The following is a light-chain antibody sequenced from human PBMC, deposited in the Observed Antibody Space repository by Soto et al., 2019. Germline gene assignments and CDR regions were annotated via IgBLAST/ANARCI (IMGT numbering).Light chain of an antibody. CDR2: DXS. CDR3: QQSYSTTYT. J-gene: IGKJ5*01. Sequence: IHMTQSPSSLSASLGDRVTLPXRASQSISDYLNWYQQKPGXAPKXXXYDXSSLESGVPSRLSGSGSGTDFTLTISSLQPEDFATYYCQQSYSTTYTFGQGTRLEI. V-gene: IGKV1-39*01. CDR1: QSISDY.